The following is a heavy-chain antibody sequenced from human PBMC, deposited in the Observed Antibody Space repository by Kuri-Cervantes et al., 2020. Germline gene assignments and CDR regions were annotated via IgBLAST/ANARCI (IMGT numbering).Heavy chain of an antibody. V-gene: IGHV1-69*13. J-gene: IGHJ3*02. D-gene: IGHD5-18*01. CDR3: ARVDTARGAFDI. Sequence: SVKVSCKASGGTFISYAIIWVRQAAGQGREWMGGIIPIFGTANYAQKFQGRVTITADESTSTAYMELSSRRAEDTGVYYCARVDTARGAFDIWGQGTMVTVSS. CDR2: IIPIFGTA. CDR1: GGTFISYA.